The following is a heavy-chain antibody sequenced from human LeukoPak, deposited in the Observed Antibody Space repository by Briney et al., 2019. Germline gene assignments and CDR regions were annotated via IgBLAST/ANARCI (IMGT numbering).Heavy chain of an antibody. CDR3: ARHLTGVVVVAATHTAFDY. Sequence: PSETLSLTCTVSGGSISSSSSYWGWIRRPPGKGLVWLGRIYYSGSTHYNPSLKRRVTISVDTSKNQFSLKVTSVTAADTAVYYCARHLTGVVVVAATHTAFDYWGQGTLVTVSS. D-gene: IGHD2-15*01. CDR1: GGSISSSSSY. J-gene: IGHJ4*02. V-gene: IGHV4-39*01. CDR2: IYYSGST.